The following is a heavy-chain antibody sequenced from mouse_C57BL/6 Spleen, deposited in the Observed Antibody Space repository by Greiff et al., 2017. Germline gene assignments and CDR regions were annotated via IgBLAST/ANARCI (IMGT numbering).Heavy chain of an antibody. CDR3: ARSLGRRTGYYFYY. CDR1: GYAFSSSW. D-gene: IGHD4-1*01. CDR2: IYPGDGDT. V-gene: IGHV1-82*01. Sequence: VQLVESGPELVKPGASVKISCKASGYAFSSSWMNWVKQRPGKGLEWIGRIYPGDGDTNYNGKFKGKATLTADKSSSTAYMQLSSLTSEDSAVYFCARSLGRRTGYYFYYWGQGTTLTVSS. J-gene: IGHJ2*01.